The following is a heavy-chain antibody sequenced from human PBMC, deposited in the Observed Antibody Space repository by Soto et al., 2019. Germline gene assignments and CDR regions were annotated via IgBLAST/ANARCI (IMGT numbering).Heavy chain of an antibody. D-gene: IGHD2-2*01. CDR1: GGSISSSNW. Sequence: SDTLSLTCAVSGGSISSSNWWSWVRQPPGKGLEWIGEIYHSGSTNYNPSLKSRVTISVDKSKNQFSLKLSSVTAADTAVYYCARAVRALDYYYGMDVWGQGTTVTVSS. CDR3: ARAVRALDYYYGMDV. V-gene: IGHV4-4*02. CDR2: IYHSGST. J-gene: IGHJ6*02.